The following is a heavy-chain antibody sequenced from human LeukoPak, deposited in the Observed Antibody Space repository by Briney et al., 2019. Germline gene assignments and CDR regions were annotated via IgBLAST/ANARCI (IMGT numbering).Heavy chain of an antibody. D-gene: IGHD6-19*01. CDR1: GFTVTNNY. Sequence: QTGGSLRLSCAASGFTVTNNYMSWVRQAPGKGLEWVPVIYSSGGTFYSDSVKGRFTISRDYSQNTLYLQMNSLRVDDTAIYYCARDSNGPAFWGQGILVTVSS. CDR3: ARDSNGPAF. CDR2: IYSSGGT. J-gene: IGHJ4*02. V-gene: IGHV3-53*01.